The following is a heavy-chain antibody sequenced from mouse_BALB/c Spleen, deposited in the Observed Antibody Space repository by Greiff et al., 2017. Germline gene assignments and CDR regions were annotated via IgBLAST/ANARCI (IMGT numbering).Heavy chain of an antibody. J-gene: IGHJ4*01. CDR2: IWAGGST. CDR1: GFSLTSYG. CDR3: ARVGTGKMDY. D-gene: IGHD4-1*01. Sequence: VKLQESGPGLVAPSQSLSITCTVSGFSLTSYGVHWVRQPPGKGLEWLGVIWAGGSTNYNSALMSRLSISKDNSKSQVFLKMNSLQTDDTAMYYCARVGTGKMDYWGQGTSVTVSS. V-gene: IGHV2-9*02.